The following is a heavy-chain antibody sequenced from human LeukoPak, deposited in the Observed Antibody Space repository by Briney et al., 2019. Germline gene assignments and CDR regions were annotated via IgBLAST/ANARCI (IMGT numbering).Heavy chain of an antibody. CDR2: ISSPGTTL. CDR1: GFRFSDYY. V-gene: IGHV3-11*01. Sequence: GGSLRLSCAASGFRFSDYYMTWIGQAPGKGAEGVAYISSPGTTLYYVASVKGRFIISRDNAKNSMYLQMNSLRAEDTAVYYCASGIQPRLSWFFDLWGRGTQVIVSS. J-gene: IGHJ2*01. D-gene: IGHD5-18*01. CDR3: ASGIQPRLSWFFDL.